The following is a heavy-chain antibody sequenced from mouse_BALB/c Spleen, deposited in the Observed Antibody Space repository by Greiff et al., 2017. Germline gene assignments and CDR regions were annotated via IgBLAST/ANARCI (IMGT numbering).Heavy chain of an antibody. J-gene: IGHJ4*01. CDR2: INPSTGYT. CDR3: ARRVDAMDY. Sequence: LQESGAELAKPGASVKMSCKASGYTFTSYWMHWVKQRPGQGLEWIGYINPSTGYTEYNQKFKDKATLTADKSSSTAYMQLSSLTSEDSAVYYCARRVDAMDYWGQGTSVTVSS. CDR1: GYTFTSYW. V-gene: IGHV1-7*01. D-gene: IGHD1-1*01.